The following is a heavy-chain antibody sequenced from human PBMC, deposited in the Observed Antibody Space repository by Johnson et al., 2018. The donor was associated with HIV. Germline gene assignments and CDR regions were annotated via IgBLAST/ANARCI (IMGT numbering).Heavy chain of an antibody. CDR2: ISYDGSNK. Sequence: QVQLVESGGGVVQPGRSLRLSCAASGFTFSSYAMHWVRQAPGKGLEWVAVISYDGSNKYYADSVKGRFTISRDNSKNTLYLKMNSRRAEDTAVYYCTTDKGQPLSIDAFDIWGQGTMVTVSS. CDR3: TTDKGQPLSIDAFDI. D-gene: IGHD2-2*01. V-gene: IGHV3-30*04. CDR1: GFTFSSYA. J-gene: IGHJ3*02.